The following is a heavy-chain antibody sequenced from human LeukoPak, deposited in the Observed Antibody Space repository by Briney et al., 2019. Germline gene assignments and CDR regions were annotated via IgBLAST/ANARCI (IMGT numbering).Heavy chain of an antibody. CDR2: INPNSGGT. J-gene: IGHJ4*02. Sequence: ASVKVSCKASGYTFTGYYMHWVRQAPGQGLEWMGWINPNSGGTSYAQKFQGRVTMTRDTSISTAYMELSRLRSDDTAVYYCAREEWELTFDYWGQGTLVTVSS. CDR1: GYTFTGYY. CDR3: AREEWELTFDY. V-gene: IGHV1-2*02. D-gene: IGHD1-26*01.